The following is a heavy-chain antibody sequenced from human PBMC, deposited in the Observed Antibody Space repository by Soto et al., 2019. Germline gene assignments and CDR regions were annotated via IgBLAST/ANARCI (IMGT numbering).Heavy chain of an antibody. CDR3: ARGGGPTAVLGY. CDR2: IWYDGSNK. V-gene: IGHV3-33*01. CDR1: GFTFSSYG. J-gene: IGHJ4*02. Sequence: QVQLVESGGGVVQPGRSLRLYCAASGFTFSSYGMHWVRQAPGKGLEWVAVIWYDGSNKYYADSVKGRFTISRDNSKKTRYLQMNSLRAEDTAVYYCARGGGPTAVLGYWGQGTLVTVSS. D-gene: IGHD4-17*01.